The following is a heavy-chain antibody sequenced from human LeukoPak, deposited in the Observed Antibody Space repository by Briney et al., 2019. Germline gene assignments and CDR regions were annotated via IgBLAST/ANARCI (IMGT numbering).Heavy chain of an antibody. CDR1: GFTFSFYE. CDR3: VRVGNTKNLDY. J-gene: IGHJ4*02. CDR2: ISSSGSTI. V-gene: IGHV3-48*03. D-gene: IGHD2-8*01. Sequence: GGPLRLSCAASGFTFSFYELNWVRQAPGKGLEWVSYISSSGSTIYYADSVKGRFAISRDNAKNSLYLQMNVLRAEDTAVYFCVRVGNTKNLDYWGQGTLLTVSS.